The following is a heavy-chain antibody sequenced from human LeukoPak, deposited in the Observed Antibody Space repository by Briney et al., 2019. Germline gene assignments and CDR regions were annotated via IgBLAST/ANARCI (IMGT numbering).Heavy chain of an antibody. D-gene: IGHD3-10*01. CDR1: GGSISTGGYY. V-gene: IGHV4-31*03. CDR3: ARGEGNNLNLVRGVSRDYYGMDV. CDR2: ISYTGTT. J-gene: IGHJ6*02. Sequence: SETLSLTCTVSGGSISTGGYYWSWVRQHPGGGLEWIGYISYTGTTDYNPSLKSRVTISVDTSKNQFSLKLSSVTAADTAVYYCARGEGNNLNLVRGVSRDYYGMDVWGQGTTVTVSS.